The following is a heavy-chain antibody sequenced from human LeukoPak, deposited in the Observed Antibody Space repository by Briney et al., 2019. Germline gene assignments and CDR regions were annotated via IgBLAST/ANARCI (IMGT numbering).Heavy chain of an antibody. Sequence: SETLSLTCTVSGGSISSYYWSWIRQPPGKGLEWIGYIYYSGSTNYNPSLKSRVTISVDTSKNQFSLKLSSVTAADTAVYYCARGRHDSSGYYNRRNWYFDLWGRGILVTVSS. D-gene: IGHD3-22*01. J-gene: IGHJ2*01. CDR2: IYYSGST. CDR1: GGSISSYY. V-gene: IGHV4-59*01. CDR3: ARGRHDSSGYYNRRNWYFDL.